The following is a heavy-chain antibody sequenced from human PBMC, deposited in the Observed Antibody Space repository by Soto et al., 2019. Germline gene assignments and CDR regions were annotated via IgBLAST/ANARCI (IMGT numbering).Heavy chain of an antibody. J-gene: IGHJ4*02. CDR3: ARALDGGTGTPPFFDY. CDR2: IIPIFGTA. CDR1: AGTFSSYA. V-gene: IGHV1-69*06. Sequence: QVQLVQSGAEVKKPGSSVKVSCKASAGTFSSYAISWVRQAPGQGLEWVGGIIPIFGTANYAQKFQGRVTITADKSTNTAYMELSSLRSEDTAVYYCARALDGGTGTPPFFDYWGQGTLVTVSS. D-gene: IGHD1-1*01.